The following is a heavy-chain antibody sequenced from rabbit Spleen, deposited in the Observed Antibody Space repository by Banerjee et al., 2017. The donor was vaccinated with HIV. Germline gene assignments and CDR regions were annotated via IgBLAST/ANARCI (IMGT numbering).Heavy chain of an antibody. V-gene: IGHV1S40*01. CDR3: ASGAYDIYWNL. J-gene: IGHJ4*01. CDR1: GFSFSSNYY. CDR2: IYAGGSCST. D-gene: IGHD6-1*01. Sequence: QSLEESVGGLVQPEGSLTLTCTASGFSFSSNYYMCWVRQAPGKGLEWIACIYAGGSCSTYYASWAKGRFTISKTSSTTVTLQMTSLTAADTATYFCASGAYDIYWNLWGPGTLVTVS.